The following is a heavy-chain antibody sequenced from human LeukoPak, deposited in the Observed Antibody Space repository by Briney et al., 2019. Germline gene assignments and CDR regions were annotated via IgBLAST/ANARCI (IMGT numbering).Heavy chain of an antibody. CDR2: ISGSGGST. CDR1: GFTFSSYA. J-gene: IGHJ4*02. CDR3: AKNGVAYYDFWSGYHLQD. Sequence: PGGSLRLSCAASGFTFSSYAMSWVRQAPGKGLEWVSAISGSGGSTYYADSVKGRFTISRDNSKNTLYLQMNSLRAEDTAVYYCAKNGVAYYDFWSGYHLQDWGQGTLVTVSS. V-gene: IGHV3-23*01. D-gene: IGHD3-3*01.